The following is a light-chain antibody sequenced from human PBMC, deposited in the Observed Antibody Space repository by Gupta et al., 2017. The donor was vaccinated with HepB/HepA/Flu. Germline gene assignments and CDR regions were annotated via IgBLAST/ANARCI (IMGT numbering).Light chain of an antibody. CDR2: GAS. CDR3: QQFNNWPWT. Sequence: EIMMTPSPATLSVSPGERATLSCRASQSVSGNLAWYQQKPGQAPRLLIYGASTRATGIPARFSGSGSGTEFTLTISTLQSEDFAVYSCQQFNNWPWTFGQGTKVEIK. V-gene: IGKV3-15*01. J-gene: IGKJ1*01. CDR1: QSVSGN.